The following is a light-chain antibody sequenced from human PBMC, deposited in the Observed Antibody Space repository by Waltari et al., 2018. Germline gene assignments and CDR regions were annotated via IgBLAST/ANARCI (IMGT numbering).Light chain of an antibody. CDR2: DVR. CDR3: SSYISSDTLEL. CDR1: SSDVGGYNY. J-gene: IGLJ2*01. V-gene: IGLV2-14*03. Sequence: HSALTQPASVSGSPGQSITISCTGTSSDVGGYNYVSWYQQHPGKAPKLIIYDVRNRPPGVSNRFSGSKSGNTASLTISGLQAEDEADYYCSSYISSDTLELFGGGTSLTVL.